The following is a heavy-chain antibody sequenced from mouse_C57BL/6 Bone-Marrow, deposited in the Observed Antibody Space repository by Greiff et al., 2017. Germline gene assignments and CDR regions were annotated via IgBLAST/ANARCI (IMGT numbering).Heavy chain of an antibody. Sequence: VKLMESGGGLVKPGGSLKLSCAASGFTFSDSGMHWVRQAPEKGLEWVAYISSGSSTIYYADTVKGRFTISRDNAKNTLFLQMTSLRSEDTAMYYCARTGSVDYWGQGTTLTVSS. CDR2: ISSGSSTI. CDR1: GFTFSDSG. V-gene: IGHV5-17*01. D-gene: IGHD4-1*01. CDR3: ARTGSVDY. J-gene: IGHJ2*01.